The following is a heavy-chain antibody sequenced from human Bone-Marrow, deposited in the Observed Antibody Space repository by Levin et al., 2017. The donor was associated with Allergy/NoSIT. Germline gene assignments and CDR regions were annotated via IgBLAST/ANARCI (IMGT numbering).Heavy chain of an antibody. CDR2: INTNTGNP. CDR1: GYTFTSYA. Sequence: GESLKISCKASGYTFTSYAMNWVRQAPGQGLEWMGWINTNTGNPTYAQGFTGRFVFSLDTSVSTAYLQISSLKAEDTAVYYCARDRYSYGYGSGDYWGQGTLVTVSS. J-gene: IGHJ4*02. V-gene: IGHV7-4-1*02. CDR3: ARDRYSYGYGSGDY. D-gene: IGHD5-18*01.